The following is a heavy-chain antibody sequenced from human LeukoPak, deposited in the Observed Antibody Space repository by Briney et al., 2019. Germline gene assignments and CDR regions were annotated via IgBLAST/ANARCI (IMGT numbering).Heavy chain of an antibody. CDR3: ARGHYYYYMDV. CDR1: GFIFSSYE. V-gene: IGHV3-48*03. J-gene: IGHJ6*03. CDR2: ITGSGTTI. Sequence: GGSLRLSCAASGFIFSSYEMNWVRQAPGKGLEWVAYITGSGTTIYYADSVKGRFTISRDNAKNSLYLQMNSLRAEDTAVYYCARGHYYYYMDVWGKGTTVTVSS.